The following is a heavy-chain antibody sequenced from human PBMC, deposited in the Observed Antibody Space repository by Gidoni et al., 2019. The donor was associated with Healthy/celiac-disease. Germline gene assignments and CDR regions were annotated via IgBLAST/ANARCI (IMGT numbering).Heavy chain of an antibody. CDR1: GGSFSGYY. CDR2: IHHSGRT. CDR3: AAKYDYVWGSYPRPFDY. Sequence: QVQLQQWGAGLLKPSETLSLTCAVYGGSFSGYYWSWIRQPPGKGLGWIGEIHHSGRTNYNPSLKIRVTISVDTSQNQFSLKLSSVTAADTAVYYCAAKYDYVWGSYPRPFDYWGQGTLVTVSS. J-gene: IGHJ4*02. D-gene: IGHD3-16*02. V-gene: IGHV4-34*01.